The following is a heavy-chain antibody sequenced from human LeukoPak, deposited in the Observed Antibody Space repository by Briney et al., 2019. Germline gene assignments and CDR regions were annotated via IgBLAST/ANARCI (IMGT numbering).Heavy chain of an antibody. CDR1: GGSISSYY. V-gene: IGHV4-59*01. D-gene: IGHD4-17*01. CDR2: IYYSGST. Sequence: SETLSLTCTVSGGSISSYYWSWIRQPPGKGLEWIGYIYYSGSTNCNPSLKSRVTISVDTSKNQFSLKLSSVTAADTAVYYCARFYGDYYDAFDIWGQGTMVTVSS. CDR3: ARFYGDYYDAFDI. J-gene: IGHJ3*02.